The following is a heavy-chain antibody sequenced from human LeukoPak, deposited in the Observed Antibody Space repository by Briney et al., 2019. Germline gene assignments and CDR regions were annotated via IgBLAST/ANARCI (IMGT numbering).Heavy chain of an antibody. CDR2: FDPEDGET. V-gene: IGHV1-24*01. CDR3: ARGPPNWGYDY. CDR1: GYTLTELS. J-gene: IGHJ4*02. Sequence: ASVKVSCKVSGYTLTELSMHWVRQVPGKGLEWMEGFDPEDGETIYAQKFQDRVTMTRNTSISTAYMELSSLRSDDTAVYYCARGPPNWGYDYWGPGTLVTVSS. D-gene: IGHD7-27*01.